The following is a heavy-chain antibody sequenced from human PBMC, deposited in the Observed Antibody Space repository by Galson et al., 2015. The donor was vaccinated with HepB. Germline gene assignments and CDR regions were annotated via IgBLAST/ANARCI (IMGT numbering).Heavy chain of an antibody. CDR3: ARDYYDSMSDY. J-gene: IGHJ4*02. D-gene: IGHD3-22*01. V-gene: IGHV7-4-1*02. Sequence: SVKVSCKASGYTFTNFGINWVRQAPGRGLEWMGWINTNTGNPVFAQGFTGRFVFSLDTSVSTAYLQISSLKAEDTAVYYCARDYYDSMSDYWGQGTLVTVSS. CDR1: GYTFTNFG. CDR2: INTNTGNP.